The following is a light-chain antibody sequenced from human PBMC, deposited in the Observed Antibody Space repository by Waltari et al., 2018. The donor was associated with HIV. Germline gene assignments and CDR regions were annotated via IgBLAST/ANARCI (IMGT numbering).Light chain of an antibody. CDR3: CSYVGVVNSFVL. J-gene: IGLJ2*01. V-gene: IGLV2-23*02. CDR1: SSNL. CDR2: EVS. Sequence: QSALTQPASVSGSPGQSLTISCTGTSSNLVSCYQQHPGKAPELIIYEVSKRPSGVSDLFSASKSGNTASLTISGLQAEDVADYHCCSYVGVVNSFVLFGGGTKLTVL.